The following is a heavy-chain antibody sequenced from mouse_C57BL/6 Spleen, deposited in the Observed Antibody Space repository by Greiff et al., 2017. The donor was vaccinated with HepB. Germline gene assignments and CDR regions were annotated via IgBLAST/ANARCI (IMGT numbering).Heavy chain of an antibody. J-gene: IGHJ2*01. CDR1: GFTFSSYA. D-gene: IGHD3-2*02. V-gene: IGHV5-4*01. CDR2: ISDGGSYT. Sequence: EVQVVESGGGLVKPGGSLKLSCAASGFTFSSYAMSWVRQTPEKRLEWVATISDGGSYTYYPDNVKGRFTISRDNAKNNLYLQMSHLKSEDTAMYYCAREGTHSSGAYFDYWGQGTTLTVSS. CDR3: AREGTHSSGAYFDY.